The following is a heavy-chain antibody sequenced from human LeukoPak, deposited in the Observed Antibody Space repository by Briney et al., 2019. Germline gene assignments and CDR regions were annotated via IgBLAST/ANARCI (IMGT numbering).Heavy chain of an antibody. J-gene: IGHJ4*02. V-gene: IGHV3-9*01. CDR1: GFTFDDYA. D-gene: IGHD6-19*01. CDR3: AKDISIAVAGTSTLDY. CDR2: ISWNSGSI. Sequence: GGSLRLSCAASGFTFDDYAMPWVRQAPGKGLEWVSGISWNSGSIGYADSVKGRFTISRDNAKNSLYLQMNSLRAEDTALYYCAKDISIAVAGTSTLDYWGQGTLVTVSS.